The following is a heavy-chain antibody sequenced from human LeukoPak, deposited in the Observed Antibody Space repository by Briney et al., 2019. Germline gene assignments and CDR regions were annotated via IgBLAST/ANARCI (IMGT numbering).Heavy chain of an antibody. D-gene: IGHD2-8*02. Sequence: SRTLSLTCTVSGGSISSGDYYWSWIRQPPGKGLEWIGYIYYSGSTYYNPSLKSRVTISVDTSENQFSLRLSSVTAADTAVYYCARTSRTGEPEYFQHRGQGTLVTVSS. CDR2: IYYSGST. CDR1: GGSISSGDYY. J-gene: IGHJ1*01. CDR3: ARTSRTGEPEYFQH. V-gene: IGHV4-30-4*01.